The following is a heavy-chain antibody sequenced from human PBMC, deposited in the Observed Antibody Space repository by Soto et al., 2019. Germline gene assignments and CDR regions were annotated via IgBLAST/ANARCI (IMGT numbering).Heavy chain of an antibody. CDR3: ASCPTTRRGYSYGYDY. J-gene: IGHJ4*02. CDR2: IYYSGST. D-gene: IGHD5-18*01. Sequence: QVQLQESGPGLVKPSQTLSLTCTVSGGSISSGGYYWSWIRQHPGKGLEWIGYIYYSGSTYYNPCLKRRVTISVDTYKHPFSLKLSSVTAADTAVYYCASCPTTRRGYSYGYDYWGQGTLVTVSS. V-gene: IGHV4-31*03. CDR1: GGSISSGGYY.